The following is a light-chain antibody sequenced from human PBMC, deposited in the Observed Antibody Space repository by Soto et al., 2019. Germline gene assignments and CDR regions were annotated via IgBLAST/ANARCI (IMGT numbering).Light chain of an antibody. V-gene: IGKV3-11*01. CDR2: DAS. J-gene: IGKJ4*01. CDR3: QQRANWPLT. Sequence: EIVLTQSPATLSLSPGERATLSCRASQSVRSYLAWYQQKPGQAPRLLIYDASHRATGIPARFSGSGSGTDSTLTISSLEAEDFAVYYCQQRANWPLTFGGGSKVEIK. CDR1: QSVRSY.